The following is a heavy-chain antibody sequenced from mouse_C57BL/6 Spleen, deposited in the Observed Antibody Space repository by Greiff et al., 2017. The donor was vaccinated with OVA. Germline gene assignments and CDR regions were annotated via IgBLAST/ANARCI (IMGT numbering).Heavy chain of an antibody. CDR3: ARGGTAQATPRC. Sequence: EVQLQQSGAELVKPGASVKLSCTASGFNIKDYYMHWVKQRTEQGLEWIGRIDPEDGGTKYAPKFQGKGPITADTASNTAYLQLSSLTSEDTAVYYCARGGTAQATPRCWGQGTTLTVSS. D-gene: IGHD3-2*02. CDR2: IDPEDGGT. V-gene: IGHV14-2*01. CDR1: GFNIKDYY. J-gene: IGHJ2*01.